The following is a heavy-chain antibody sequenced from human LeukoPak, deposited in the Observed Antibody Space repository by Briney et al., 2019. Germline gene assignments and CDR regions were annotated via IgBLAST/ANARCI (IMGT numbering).Heavy chain of an antibody. V-gene: IGHV1-18*01. Sequence: ASVKVSCKASGYTFTSYGISWVRQAPGQGLEWMGWISAYNGNTNYAQKLQGRVTMTEDTSTDTAYMELSSLRSEDTAVYYCATGTVWNDVEKAFDIWGQGTMVTVSS. CDR2: ISAYNGNT. D-gene: IGHD1-1*01. CDR1: GYTFTSYG. CDR3: ATGTVWNDVEKAFDI. J-gene: IGHJ3*02.